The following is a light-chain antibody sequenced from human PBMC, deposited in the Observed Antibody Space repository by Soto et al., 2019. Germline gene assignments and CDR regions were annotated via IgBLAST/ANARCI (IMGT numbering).Light chain of an antibody. CDR1: QSVAKNY. V-gene: IGKV3-20*01. CDR2: DAS. CDR3: HQYASSPQT. Sequence: EIVLTQSPGTLSLSPGERATISCRASQSVAKNYLAWYQQEAGQAPRLLIYDASSRATGIPDRFSGSGSGTDFTLTISRLEPEDFAVYYCHQYASSPQTFGQGTKVEIK. J-gene: IGKJ1*01.